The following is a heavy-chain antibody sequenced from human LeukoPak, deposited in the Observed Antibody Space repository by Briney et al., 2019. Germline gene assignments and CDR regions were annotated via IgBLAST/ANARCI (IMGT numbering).Heavy chain of an antibody. CDR3: ARVGTIFGVVIIPGDWFDP. D-gene: IGHD3-3*01. J-gene: IGHJ5*02. V-gene: IGHV1-18*01. Sequence: GASVKVSCKASGYSSTNYGISWVRQAPGQGLEWMGWIHIYRGNTNYAQKFQGRVTMTTDTSTSTVYMELRSLRSDDTAVYYCARVGTIFGVVIIPGDWFDPWGQGTLVTVSS. CDR1: GYSSTNYG. CDR2: IHIYRGNT.